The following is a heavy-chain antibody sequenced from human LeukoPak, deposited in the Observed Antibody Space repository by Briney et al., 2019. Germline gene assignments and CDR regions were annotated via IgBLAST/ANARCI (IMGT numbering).Heavy chain of an antibody. Sequence: PELLCLTCTVSGGSMTSYYGSWIRQQQANGPEGRGYIYYTGSTNYNPSLKSRVTITVDTSKNQFSLQLSPVSAADTAVYYCARVVVAAGSNWFDSWGQGTLVTVSS. V-gene: IGHV4-59*01. D-gene: IGHD2-15*01. CDR2: IYYTGST. CDR1: GGSMTSYY. J-gene: IGHJ5*01. CDR3: ARVVVAAGSNWFDS.